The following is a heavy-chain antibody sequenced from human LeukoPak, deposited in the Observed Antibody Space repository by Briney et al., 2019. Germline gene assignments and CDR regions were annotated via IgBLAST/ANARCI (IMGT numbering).Heavy chain of an antibody. CDR1: GFTFSSYS. Sequence: GGSLRLSCAASGFTFSSYSMNWVRQAPGKGLEWVSSISSSSSYIYYADSVKGRFTISRDNAKNSLYLQMNSLRAEDTAVYYCARDGRTFLWFGELPQYYFDYWGQGTLVTVSS. D-gene: IGHD3-10*01. J-gene: IGHJ4*02. CDR3: ARDGRTFLWFGELPQYYFDY. CDR2: ISSSSSYI. V-gene: IGHV3-21*04.